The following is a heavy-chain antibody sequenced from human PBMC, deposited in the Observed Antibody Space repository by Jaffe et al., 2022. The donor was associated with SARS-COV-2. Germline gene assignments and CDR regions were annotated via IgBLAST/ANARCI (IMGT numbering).Heavy chain of an antibody. CDR2: IWYDGSNK. Sequence: QVQLVESGGGVVQTGRSLRLSCAASGFTFSSYGMHWVRQAPGKGLEWVAVIWYDGSNKYYADSVKGRFTISRDNSKNTLYLQMNSLRAEDTAVYYCARDGVGATSNFDYWGQGSLVTVSS. CDR1: GFTFSSYG. J-gene: IGHJ4*02. D-gene: IGHD1-26*01. CDR3: ARDGVGATSNFDY. V-gene: IGHV3-33*01.